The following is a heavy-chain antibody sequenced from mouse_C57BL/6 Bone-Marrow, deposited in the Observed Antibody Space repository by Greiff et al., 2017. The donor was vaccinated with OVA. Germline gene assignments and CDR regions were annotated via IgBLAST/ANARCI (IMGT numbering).Heavy chain of an antibody. CDR2: ISSGGDYT. V-gene: IGHV5-9-1*02. D-gene: IGHD2-3*01. CDR1: GFTFSSYA. Sequence: EVKVVESGEGLVKPGGSLKLSCAASGFTFSSYAMSWVRQTPEQRLEWVAYISSGGDYTYYADTVKGRFTLSRDNARNTLYLQMSSLKSEDTAMYSCTREMGGVFDYWGQGTTLTVSS. J-gene: IGHJ2*01. CDR3: TREMGGVFDY.